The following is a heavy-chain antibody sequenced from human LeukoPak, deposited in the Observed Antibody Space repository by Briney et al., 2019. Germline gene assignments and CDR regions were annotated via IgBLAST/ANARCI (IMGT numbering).Heavy chain of an antibody. J-gene: IGHJ3*02. CDR2: ISYDGSNK. Sequence: PGGSLRLSCAASGFTFSNAWMSWVRQAPGKGLEWVAVISYDGSNKYYADSVKGRFTISRDNSKNTLYLQMNSLRAEDTAVYYCKGQPDAFDIWGQGTMVTVSS. CDR3: KGQPDAFDI. V-gene: IGHV3-30*03. CDR1: GFTFSNAW.